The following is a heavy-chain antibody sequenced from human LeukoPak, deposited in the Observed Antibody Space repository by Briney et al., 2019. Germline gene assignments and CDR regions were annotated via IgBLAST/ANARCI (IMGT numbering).Heavy chain of an antibody. CDR3: ARHRRTGHFDY. V-gene: IGHV3-21*01. J-gene: IGHJ4*02. D-gene: IGHD3-16*02. CDR2: ISSSSSYI. CDR1: GLTFSSYS. Sequence: PGGSLRLSCAASGLTFSSYSMNWVRQAPGKGLEWVSSISSSSSYIYYADSVKGRFTISRDNAKNSLYLQMNSLRAEDTAVYYCARHRRTGHFDYWGQGTLVTVSS.